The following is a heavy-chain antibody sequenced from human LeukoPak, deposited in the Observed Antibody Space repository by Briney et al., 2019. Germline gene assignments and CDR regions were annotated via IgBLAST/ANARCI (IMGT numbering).Heavy chain of an antibody. CDR3: TRDKQPGDY. CDR1: GGSISGYY. J-gene: IGHJ4*02. CDR2: ISYTGSA. D-gene: IGHD5-18*01. Sequence: ASETLSLTCTVSGGSISGYYWNWIRQPPGKGLEWIGYISYTGSADYNPSLKSRVTISVDTSKTQFSLKLTSLTAADTAVYYCTRDKQPGDYWGQGTLVTVSS. V-gene: IGHV4-59*01.